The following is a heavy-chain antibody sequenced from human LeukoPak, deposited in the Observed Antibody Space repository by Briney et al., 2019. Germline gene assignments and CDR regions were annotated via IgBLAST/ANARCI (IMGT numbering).Heavy chain of an antibody. V-gene: IGHV3-53*01. D-gene: IGHD1-14*01. CDR3: ASNRSPWDYYYYYMDV. J-gene: IGHJ6*03. Sequence: GGSLRLSCAASGFTVSSNYMSWVRQAPGKGLEWVSVIYSGGSTYYADSVKGRFTISRDNSKNTLYLQINSLRAEDTAVYYCASNRSPWDYYYYYMDVWGKGTTVTISS. CDR1: GFTVSSNY. CDR2: IYSGGST.